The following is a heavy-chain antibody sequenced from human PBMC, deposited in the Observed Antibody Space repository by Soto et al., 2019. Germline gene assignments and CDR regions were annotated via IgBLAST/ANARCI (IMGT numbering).Heavy chain of an antibody. D-gene: IGHD6-19*01. J-gene: IGHJ5*02. CDR1: GYTFTSYD. CDR3: ARGRDSRGWLTHPMDWFDP. V-gene: IGHV1-8*01. Sequence: TSVKVSCKASGYTFTSYDINWVRQATGQGLEWMGWMNPNSGNTGYAQKFQGRVTMTRNTSISTAYMELSSLRSEDTAVYYCARGRDSRGWLTHPMDWFDPWGQGTVVTVSS. CDR2: MNPNSGNT.